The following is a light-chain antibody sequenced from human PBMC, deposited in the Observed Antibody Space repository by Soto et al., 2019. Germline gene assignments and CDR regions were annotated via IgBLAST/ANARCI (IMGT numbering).Light chain of an antibody. J-gene: IGKJ4*01. V-gene: IGKV1-5*01. CDR3: QKYTSYS. CDR1: QSISSW. Sequence: DSQTTQSPSTLSASVGDRVTITCRASQSISSWLAWYQQKPGKAPKLLIYDASSLESGVPSRFSGSGSGTEFPLTLSSVQTDDFASYYCQKYTSYSFGGANKVEIK. CDR2: DAS.